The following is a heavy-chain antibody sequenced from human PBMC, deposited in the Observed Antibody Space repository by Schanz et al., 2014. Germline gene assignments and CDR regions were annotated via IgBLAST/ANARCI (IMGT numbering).Heavy chain of an antibody. CDR2: ISYDGNTK. CDR3: AKELNRRGGQTNFYYYYGMDV. J-gene: IGHJ6*02. Sequence: QVFLAESGGGVVQPGRSLRLSCAASGFTFSQYGMHWVRQAPGKGLEWVALISYDGNTKYYADSVKGRFTISRDNSKNTLYLQMNSLRADDTAVYYCAKELNRRGGQTNFYYYYGMDVWGQGTTXTVS. D-gene: IGHD5-12*01. V-gene: IGHV3-30*18. CDR1: GFTFSQYG.